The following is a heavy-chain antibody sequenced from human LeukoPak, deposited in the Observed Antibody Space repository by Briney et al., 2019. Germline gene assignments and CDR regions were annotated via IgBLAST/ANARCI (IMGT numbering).Heavy chain of an antibody. V-gene: IGHV3-11*01. Sequence: PGGSLRLSCAASGFTFSTYYMSWIRHAPGKGLEWVSYISSSGSTIYYADSVKGRFTLSRDTAKNSMYLQMNSLRAEDTAVYYCARDGGNSGYYYYGMDGWGQGTTVTVSS. CDR2: ISSSGSTI. J-gene: IGHJ6*02. D-gene: IGHD4-23*01. CDR1: GFTFSTYY. CDR3: ARDGGNSGYYYYGMDG.